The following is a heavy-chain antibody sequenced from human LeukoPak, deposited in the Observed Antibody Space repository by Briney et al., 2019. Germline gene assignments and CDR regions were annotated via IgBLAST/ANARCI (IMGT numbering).Heavy chain of an antibody. CDR3: ARERYYYDSSGYDRGFDY. J-gene: IGHJ4*02. D-gene: IGHD3-22*01. V-gene: IGHV3-33*01. Sequence: GGSLRLSCAASGFTFSSYGMHWVRQAPGKGLEWVAVIWYDGSNKYYADSVKGRFTISRHDSKNTLYLQMNSLRAEDTAVYYCARERYYYDSSGYDRGFDYWGQGTLATVSS. CDR1: GFTFSSYG. CDR2: IWYDGSNK.